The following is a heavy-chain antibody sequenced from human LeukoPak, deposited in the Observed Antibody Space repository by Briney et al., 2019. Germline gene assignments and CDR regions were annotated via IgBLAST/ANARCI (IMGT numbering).Heavy chain of an antibody. D-gene: IGHD6-19*01. CDR1: GGSFSGYY. Sequence: SQTLSLTCAVYGGSFSGYYWSWIRQPPGKGLEWIGEINHSGSTNSNPSLKSRVTISVDTSKNQFSLKLSSVTAADTAVYYCARDPWQWLVLGAFDIWGQGTMVTVSS. CDR3: ARDPWQWLVLGAFDI. J-gene: IGHJ3*02. CDR2: INHSGST. V-gene: IGHV4-34*01.